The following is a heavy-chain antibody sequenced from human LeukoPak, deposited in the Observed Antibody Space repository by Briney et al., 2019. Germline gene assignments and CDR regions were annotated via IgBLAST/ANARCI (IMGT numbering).Heavy chain of an antibody. V-gene: IGHV3-30*18. J-gene: IGHJ6*04. CDR1: GFTFSSYG. CDR3: AKEGYSSSWYWGDSYYYGMDV. CDR2: ISYDGSNK. Sequence: PGGSLRLSCAASGFTFSSYGMHWVRQAPGKGLEWVAVISYDGSNKYYADSVKGRFTISRDNSKNTLYLQMNSLRAEDTAVYYCAKEGYSSSWYWGDSYYYGMDVWGKGTTVTVSS. D-gene: IGHD6-13*01.